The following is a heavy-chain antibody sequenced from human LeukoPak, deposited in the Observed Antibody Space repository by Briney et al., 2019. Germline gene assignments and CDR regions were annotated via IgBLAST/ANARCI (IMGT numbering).Heavy chain of an antibody. CDR1: GFTFSNYA. V-gene: IGHV3-23*01. J-gene: IGHJ5*02. D-gene: IGHD3-10*01. Sequence: GGSLRLSCAASGFTFSNYAMSWVRQAPGKGLERVSSITNGGGTTYYADSVKGRFTISRDNSKNTLYLQMNSLRADDTAAYYCARTYASGSTPSKFDPWGQGTLVTVSS. CDR2: ITNGGGTT. CDR3: ARTYASGSTPSKFDP.